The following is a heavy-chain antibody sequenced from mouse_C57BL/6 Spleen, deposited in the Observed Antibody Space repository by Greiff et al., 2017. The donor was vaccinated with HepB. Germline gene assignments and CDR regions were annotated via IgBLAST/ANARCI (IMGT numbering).Heavy chain of an antibody. V-gene: IGHV1-55*01. CDR2: IYPGSGST. D-gene: IGHD1-1*01. Sequence: VQLQQPGAELVKPGASVKMSCKASGYTFTSYWITWVKQRPGQGLEWIGDIYPGSGSTNYNEKFKSKATLTVDTSSSTAYMQLSSLTSEDSAVYYCARSDYYGSSYVFYYFDYWGQGTTLTVSS. CDR3: ARSDYYGSSYVFYYFDY. CDR1: GYTFTSYW. J-gene: IGHJ2*01.